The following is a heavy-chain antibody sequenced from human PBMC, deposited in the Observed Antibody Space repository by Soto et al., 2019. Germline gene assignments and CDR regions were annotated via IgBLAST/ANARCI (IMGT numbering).Heavy chain of an antibody. V-gene: IGHV3-23*01. CDR1: GFTFSSYA. Sequence: EVQLLESGGGLVQPGGSLRLSCAASGFTFSSYAMSWVRQAPGKGLEWVSAISGSGGSTYYADYVKGRFTISRDNSKNTLYLQMNSLRAEDTAVYYCAKISIRQPSCGMDVWGQGTTVTVSS. CDR3: AKISIRQPSCGMDV. CDR2: ISGSGGST. D-gene: IGHD3-3*02. J-gene: IGHJ6*02.